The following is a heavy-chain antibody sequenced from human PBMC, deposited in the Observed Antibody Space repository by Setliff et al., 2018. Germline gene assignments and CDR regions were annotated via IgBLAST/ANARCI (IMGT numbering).Heavy chain of an antibody. CDR3: ARAEYTSSSLYYYMDV. CDR2: INPSSGGT. D-gene: IGHD6-6*01. V-gene: IGHV1-2*06. Sequence: ASVKVSCKASGYIFTGYYIHWVRQTPGQGLEWMGRINPSSGGTDDAQNFLGRVTMTRDTAISTAYMELSRLTSDDTAVYYCARAEYTSSSLYYYMDVWGKGTTVTVSS. CDR1: GYIFTGYY. J-gene: IGHJ6*03.